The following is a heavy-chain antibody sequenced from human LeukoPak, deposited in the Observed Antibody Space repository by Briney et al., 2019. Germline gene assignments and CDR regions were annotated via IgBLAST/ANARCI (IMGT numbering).Heavy chain of an antibody. CDR3: ARVKLQWELLIGFDY. J-gene: IGHJ4*02. Sequence: ASVKVSCKASGYTFTSYGISWVRQAPGQGLEWMGWISAYNGNTNYAQKLQGRVTMTTDTSTSTAYMELRNLRSDDTAVYYCARVKLQWELLIGFDYWGQGTLVTVSS. V-gene: IGHV1-18*01. D-gene: IGHD1-26*01. CDR1: GYTFTSYG. CDR2: ISAYNGNT.